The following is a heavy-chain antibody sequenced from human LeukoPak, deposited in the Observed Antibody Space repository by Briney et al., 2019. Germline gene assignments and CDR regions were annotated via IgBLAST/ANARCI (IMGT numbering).Heavy chain of an antibody. J-gene: IGHJ3*02. CDR1: GFTFSSYS. CDR2: ISSSRSYI. V-gene: IGHV3-21*01. CDR3: ASGDTTGYSGDAFNI. Sequence: GGSLRLSCAASGFTFSSYSMNWVRQAPGKGLEWVSSISSSRSYINYADSVKGRFTISRDNAKNSLYLQMNSLRAEDTAVYYCASGDTTGYSGDAFNIWGQGTMVTVSS. D-gene: IGHD3-22*01.